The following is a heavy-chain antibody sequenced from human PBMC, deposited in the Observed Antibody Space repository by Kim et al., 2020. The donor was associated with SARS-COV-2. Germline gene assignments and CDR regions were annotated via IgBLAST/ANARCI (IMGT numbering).Heavy chain of an antibody. CDR1: GYTFTSYA. Sequence: ASVKVSCKASGYTFTSYAMNWVRQAPGQGLEWMGWINTNTGNPTYAQGFSGRLVFSLDTSVSKAYLQISSLKAEDTAVYYCARAERITMVRGVISYYGMDVWGHGTTVTASS. V-gene: IGHV7-4-1*02. CDR2: INTNTGNP. CDR3: ARAERITMVRGVISYYGMDV. J-gene: IGHJ6*02. D-gene: IGHD3-10*01.